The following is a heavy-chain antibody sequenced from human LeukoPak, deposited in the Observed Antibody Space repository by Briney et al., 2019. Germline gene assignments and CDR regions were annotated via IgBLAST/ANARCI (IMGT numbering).Heavy chain of an antibody. CDR3: ARVGGSSGSADRLDY. CDR1: GYTFTSYY. V-gene: IGHV1-46*01. D-gene: IGHD3-22*01. J-gene: IGHJ4*02. CDR2: INPSGGST. Sequence: ASVTVSFTASGYTFTSYYMHWVRQAPGQGLEWMGIINPSGGSTSYAQKFQGRVTMTRDTSTSTVYMELSSLRSEDTAVYYCARVGGSSGSADRLDYWGQGTLVTVSS.